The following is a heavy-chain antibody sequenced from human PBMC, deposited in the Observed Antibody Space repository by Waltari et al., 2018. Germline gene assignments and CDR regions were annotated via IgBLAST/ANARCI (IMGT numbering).Heavy chain of an antibody. Sequence: EVQLVESGGGLVQPGGSLRLSCGASGFTFSRYWMSWARQTPGKGLEWVANINYDGSQKYDVDSVKGRFTISRDNAKNSVYLQMNSLRVEDTAVYYCAKSRGFEYWGQGALITVSS. J-gene: IGHJ4*02. V-gene: IGHV3-7*01. D-gene: IGHD2-2*01. CDR3: AKSRGFEY. CDR2: INYDGSQK. CDR1: GFTFSRYW.